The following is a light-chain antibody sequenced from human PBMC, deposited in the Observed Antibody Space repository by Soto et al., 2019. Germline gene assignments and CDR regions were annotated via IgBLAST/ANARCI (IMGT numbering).Light chain of an antibody. V-gene: IGLV2-23*02. J-gene: IGLJ2*01. CDR2: EVS. CDR3: CSYAGSRTLV. CDR1: SSDVGTYNL. Sequence: QSVLTQPASVSGSPGQSITISCTGTSSDVGTYNLVSWYQQHPGKAPKLMIYEVSKRPSGVSNRLSGSKSGNTASLTISGLQAEDEADYYCCSYAGSRTLVFGGGTQLTVL.